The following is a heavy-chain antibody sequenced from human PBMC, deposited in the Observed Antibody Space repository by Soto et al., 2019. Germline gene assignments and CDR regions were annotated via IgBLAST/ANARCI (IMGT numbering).Heavy chain of an antibody. D-gene: IGHD6-19*01. CDR1: GFTLSSYA. Sequence: PGGSLRLSCASSGFTLSSYAMIWARQAPGRVRGLVSGLYGSGLGIFYAYSVKGRFTISRDNSDNSVHLQMNSLRVEDTAVYYCAKDAVSGGGVWLVGNWGQGAVVTISS. CDR3: AKDAVSGGGVWLVGN. J-gene: IGHJ4*02. V-gene: IGHV3-23*01. CDR2: LYGSGLGI.